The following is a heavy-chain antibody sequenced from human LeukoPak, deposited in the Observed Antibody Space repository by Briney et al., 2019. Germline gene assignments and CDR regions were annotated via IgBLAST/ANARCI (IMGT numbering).Heavy chain of an antibody. Sequence: PSETLSLTCAVYGGSSSGDYWSWIRQPPGKGLEWIGEINHSGSTNYNPSLKSRVTISVDTSKNQFSLKLSSVTAADTAVYYCARGYNYDSSGYHLRPPIDYWGQGTLVTVSS. CDR3: ARGYNYDSSGYHLRPPIDY. CDR1: GGSSSGDY. CDR2: INHSGST. V-gene: IGHV4-34*01. D-gene: IGHD3-22*01. J-gene: IGHJ4*02.